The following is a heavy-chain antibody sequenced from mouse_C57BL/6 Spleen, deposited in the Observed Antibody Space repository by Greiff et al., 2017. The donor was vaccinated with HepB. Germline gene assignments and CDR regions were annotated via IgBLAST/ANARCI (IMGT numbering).Heavy chain of an antibody. V-gene: IGHV1-52*01. CDR1: GYTFTSYW. D-gene: IGHD2-3*01. CDR2: IDPSDSET. J-gene: IGHJ4*01. CDR3: ARVGWLLRDLYAMDY. Sequence: QVQLQQPGAELVRPGSSVKLSCKASGYTFTSYWMHWVKQRPIQGLEWIGNIDPSDSETHYNQKFKDKATLTVDKSSSTAYMQLSSLTSEDSAVYYCARVGWLLRDLYAMDYWGQGTSVTVSS.